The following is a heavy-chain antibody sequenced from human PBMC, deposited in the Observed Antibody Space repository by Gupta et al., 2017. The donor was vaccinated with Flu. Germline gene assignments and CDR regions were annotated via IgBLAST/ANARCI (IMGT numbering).Heavy chain of an antibody. D-gene: IGHD2-2*01. CDR2: ISSSSSYI. CDR3: ARDGQYCSSTSCSTCP. Sequence: YSMNWVRQAPGKGLEWVSSISSSSSYIYYADSVKGRFTISRDNAKNSLYLQMNSLRAEDTAVYYCARDGQYCSSTSCSTCPWGQGTLVTVSA. CDR1: YS. J-gene: IGHJ5*02. V-gene: IGHV3-21*01.